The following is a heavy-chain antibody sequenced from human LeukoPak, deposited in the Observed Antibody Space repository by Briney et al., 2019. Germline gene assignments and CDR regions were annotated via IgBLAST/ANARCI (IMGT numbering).Heavy chain of an antibody. Sequence: SETLSLTCTASGGSISSGGYYWSWIRQPPGKGLEWIGYIYHSGSTYYSPSLKSRVTISVDRSKNQFSLKLSSVTAADTAVYYCARDLGQQLALFDYWGQGTLVTVSS. CDR3: ARDLGQQLALFDY. D-gene: IGHD6-13*01. CDR2: IYHSGST. CDR1: GGSISSGGYY. V-gene: IGHV4-30-2*01. J-gene: IGHJ4*02.